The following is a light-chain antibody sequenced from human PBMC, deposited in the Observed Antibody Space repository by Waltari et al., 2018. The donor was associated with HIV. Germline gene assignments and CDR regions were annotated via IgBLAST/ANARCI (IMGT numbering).Light chain of an antibody. CDR1: KLGDQY. V-gene: IGLV3-1*01. CDR3: QAWDSSTVV. Sequence: SYELTQPPSVSVSPGQTASITCSGDKLGDQYACWYQQKPGQSPVVVIYQDSKRPSGIPERFSGSNSANTATLTISGTHAMDEADYYCQAWDSSTVVFGGGTKLTVL. J-gene: IGLJ2*01. CDR2: QDS.